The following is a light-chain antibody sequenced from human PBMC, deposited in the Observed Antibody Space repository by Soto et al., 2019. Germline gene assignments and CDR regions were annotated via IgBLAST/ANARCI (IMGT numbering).Light chain of an antibody. CDR3: QHYNSYSEA. V-gene: IGKV1-39*01. Sequence: DIQVTKSPTSLSASVGDRFTVTCRASQSISSYLNWYQQKPGKAPKLLIYAASSLQSGVPSRFSGSGSGTEFTLTISSLQPDDFATYYCQHYNSYSEAFGQGTKVDIK. CDR1: QSISSY. CDR2: AAS. J-gene: IGKJ1*01.